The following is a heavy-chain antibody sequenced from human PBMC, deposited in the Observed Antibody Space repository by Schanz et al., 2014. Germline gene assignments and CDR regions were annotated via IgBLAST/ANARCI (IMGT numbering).Heavy chain of an antibody. D-gene: IGHD1-26*01. CDR1: GFTFRNYW. V-gene: IGHV3-7*01. CDR2: IKHDGDEK. CDR3: VKDLQRELLRDDHYYGMDV. Sequence: VQLVESGGGVVQPGRSVRLSCAVSGFTFRNYWMSWVRQAPGKGLEWVANIKHDGDEKDYVDSVKGRFTTSRDNSKNTMYLQMNSLRAEDTAVYYCVKDLQRELLRDDHYYGMDVWGQGTTVTVSS. J-gene: IGHJ6*02.